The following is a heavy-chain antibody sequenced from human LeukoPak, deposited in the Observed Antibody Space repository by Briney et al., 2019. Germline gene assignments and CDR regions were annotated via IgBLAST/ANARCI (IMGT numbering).Heavy chain of an antibody. CDR1: GFTCSSYS. Sequence: GGSLRLSCAASGFTCSSYSMNWVRQAPGKGLEWVSYVSSGSSTIYYADSVKGRFTISRDNAKHSVYLQMNSLSAEDTALYYCARETCTTCYTYSYYYYMDVWGKGTTVTVSS. V-gene: IGHV3-48*04. CDR2: VSSGSSTI. CDR3: ARETCTTCYTYSYYYYMDV. D-gene: IGHD2-2*01. J-gene: IGHJ6*03.